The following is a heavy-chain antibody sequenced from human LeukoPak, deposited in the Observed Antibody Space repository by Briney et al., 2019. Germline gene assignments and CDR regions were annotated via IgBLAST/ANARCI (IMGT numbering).Heavy chain of an antibody. V-gene: IGHV3-23*01. J-gene: IGHJ4*02. D-gene: IGHD3-10*01. CDR2: ISGSGGST. CDR3: AKNAMVRGVIPTYFDY. Sequence: PGGSLRLSCAASGFTFSSYAMSWVRQAPGKGLEWVSAISGSGGSTYYADSVKGRFTISRDNSKNTLYLQMNSLRAEDTAVYYCAKNAMVRGVIPTYFDYWGQGTLVTVSS. CDR1: GFTFSSYA.